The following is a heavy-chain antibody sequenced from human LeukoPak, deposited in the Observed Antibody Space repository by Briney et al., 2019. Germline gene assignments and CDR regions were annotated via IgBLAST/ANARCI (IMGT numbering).Heavy chain of an antibody. CDR1: GFTFSTYP. J-gene: IGHJ4*02. D-gene: IGHD2-2*01. V-gene: IGHV3-23*01. CDR2: ISGSGGST. Sequence: GGSLRLSCAASGFTFSTYPRSWVRQAPGKGLEWVSAISGSGGSTYYADSVKDRFTISRDNPKNTVYLQMDSLRTEDTAVYYCAKESPAASADYWGQGTLVTVSS. CDR3: AKESPAASADY.